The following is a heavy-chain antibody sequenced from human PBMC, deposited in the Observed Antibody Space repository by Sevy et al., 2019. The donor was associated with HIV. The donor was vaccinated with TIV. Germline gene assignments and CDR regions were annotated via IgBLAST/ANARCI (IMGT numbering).Heavy chain of an antibody. CDR1: GGSFSGYY. D-gene: IGHD3-3*01. J-gene: IGHJ5*02. CDR3: ARGHPLFLFGVVIKAWFDP. V-gene: IGHV4-34*01. CDR2: INHSGST. Sequence: SETLSLTCAVYGGSFSGYYWSWIRQPPGKGLEWIGEINHSGSTNYNPSLKSRVTISVDPSKNQFSLKLSSVTAADTAGYYCARGHPLFLFGVVIKAWFDPWGQGTLVTVSS.